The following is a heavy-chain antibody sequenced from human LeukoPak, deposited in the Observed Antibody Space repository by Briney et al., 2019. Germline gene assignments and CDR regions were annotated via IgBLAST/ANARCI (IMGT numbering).Heavy chain of an antibody. Sequence: ASVKVSCKASGYTFTGYYMHWVRQAPGQGLEWMGWINPNSGGTNYAQKFQGRVTMTRDTSISTAYMELSRLRSDDTAVYYCARGLEGIQLWLVPRVRNWFDPWGQGTLVTVSS. CDR3: ARGLEGIQLWLVPRVRNWFDP. V-gene: IGHV1-2*02. D-gene: IGHD5-18*01. J-gene: IGHJ5*02. CDR1: GYTFTGYY. CDR2: INPNSGGT.